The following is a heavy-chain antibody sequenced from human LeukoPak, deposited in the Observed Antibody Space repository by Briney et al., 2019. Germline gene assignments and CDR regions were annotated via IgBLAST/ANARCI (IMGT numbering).Heavy chain of an antibody. D-gene: IGHD3-22*01. J-gene: IGHJ4*02. CDR3: AKASADDTYYFDY. CDR1: GGSISSYY. CDR2: IYYSGST. V-gene: IGHV4-59*01. Sequence: PSETLSLTCTVSGGSISSYYWSWIRQPPGKGLEWIGYIYYSGSTNYNPSLKSRVTISVDTSKNQFSLKLSSVTAADTAVYYCAKASADDTYYFDYWGQGTLVTVSS.